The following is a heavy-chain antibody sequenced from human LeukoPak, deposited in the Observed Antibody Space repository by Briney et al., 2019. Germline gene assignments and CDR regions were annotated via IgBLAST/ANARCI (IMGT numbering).Heavy chain of an antibody. D-gene: IGHD5-12*01. J-gene: IGHJ4*02. CDR2: IKQDGNEK. CDR1: RFTFSSYW. CDR3: AREGGYGGVFDY. V-gene: IGHV3-7*05. Sequence: GGSLRLSCAASRFTFSSYWMTWVRQAPGKGLEWVANIKQDGNEKYYVGSVKGRFTISRDNTKNLLYLQMNSLRAEDTAVYYCAREGGYGGVFDYWGQGTLVTVSS.